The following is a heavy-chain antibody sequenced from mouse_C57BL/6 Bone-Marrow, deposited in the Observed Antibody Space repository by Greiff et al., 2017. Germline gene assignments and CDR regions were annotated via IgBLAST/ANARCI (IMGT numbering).Heavy chain of an antibody. J-gene: IGHJ4*01. Sequence: QVQLQQSGAELARPGASVKLSCKASGYTFTSYGISWVKQRTGQGLEWIGEIYPRSGNTYYNEKFKGKATLTADKSSSTAYMALRSLTSEDSAVYFCATLGSTSYAMDYWGQGTSVTVSS. CDR1: GYTFTSYG. CDR3: ATLGSTSYAMDY. D-gene: IGHD1-1*01. CDR2: IYPRSGNT. V-gene: IGHV1-81*01.